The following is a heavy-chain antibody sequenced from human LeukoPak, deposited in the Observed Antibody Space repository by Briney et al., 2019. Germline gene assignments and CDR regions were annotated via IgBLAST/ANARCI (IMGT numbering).Heavy chain of an antibody. CDR3: ARDPGSSSSGGYYYGMDV. J-gene: IGHJ6*02. V-gene: IGHV1-2*02. CDR2: INPNGGGT. CDR1: GYSFTGYF. Sequence: ASVKVSCKASGYSFTGYFIHWVRQAPGQGLEWLGWINPNGGGTNYAQKFQGRVTMTRDTSISTAYMELSRLRSDDTAVYYCARDPGSSSSGGYYYGMDVWGQGTTVTVSS. D-gene: IGHD6-6*01.